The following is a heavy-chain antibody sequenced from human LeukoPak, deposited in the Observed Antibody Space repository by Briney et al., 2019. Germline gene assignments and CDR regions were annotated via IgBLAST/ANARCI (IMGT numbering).Heavy chain of an antibody. D-gene: IGHD6-19*01. V-gene: IGHV3-48*03. CDR1: GFTFSSYE. J-gene: IGHJ4*02. Sequence: GGSLTLSCAASGFTFSSYEMNWVRQAPGKGLEWISYISSGGSSIHYTDAVKGRFTISRDDAKNSLLLRMNSLRAEDTAVYYCARDATPQYSSGWVFFDYWGQGTLVTVSS. CDR3: ARDATPQYSSGWVFFDY. CDR2: ISSGGSSI.